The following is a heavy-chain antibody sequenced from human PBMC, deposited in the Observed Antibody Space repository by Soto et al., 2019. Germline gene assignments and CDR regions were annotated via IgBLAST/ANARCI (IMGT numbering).Heavy chain of an antibody. D-gene: IGHD1-26*01. V-gene: IGHV3-66*01. CDR2: IYSAGNT. CDR3: VRYSGSYAMEV. J-gene: IGHJ6*02. Sequence: GGSLRLSCAASGFTVSSNYMSWVRQAPGKGLEWISIIYSAGNTYYVNSVEGRFTISRDNAKNSLYLQMNSLRAEDTAVYYCVRYSGSYAMEVWGQGTTVTVSS. CDR1: GFTVSSNY.